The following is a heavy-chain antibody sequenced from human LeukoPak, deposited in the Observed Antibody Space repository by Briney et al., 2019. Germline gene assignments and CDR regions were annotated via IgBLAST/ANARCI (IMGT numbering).Heavy chain of an antibody. CDR2: MNPNSGNT. CDR3: ATATTVVTEFDY. J-gene: IGHJ4*02. CDR1: GYTFTSYD. V-gene: IGHV1-8*01. Sequence: ASVKVSCKASGYTFTSYDINWVRQATGQGLEWMGWMNPNSGNTGYAQKFQGRVTMTEDTSTDTAYMELSSLRSEDTAVYYCATATTVVTEFDYWGQGTLVTVSS. D-gene: IGHD4-23*01.